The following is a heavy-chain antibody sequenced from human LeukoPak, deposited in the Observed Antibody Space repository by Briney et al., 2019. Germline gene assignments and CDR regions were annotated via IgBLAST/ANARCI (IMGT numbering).Heavy chain of an antibody. CDR3: AKSTQLRGDIATDFDS. V-gene: IGHV3-23*01. CDR1: GFTFINYA. CDR2: ISGSGGST. Sequence: PGGSLRLSCAASGFTFINYAMTWVRQAPGQGLEWVSAISGSGGSTYYADSVKGRFTISRDNSKNTLYLQMNSLRAEDTAVYYCAKSTQLRGDIATDFDSWGQGTLVTVSS. D-gene: IGHD3-16*02. J-gene: IGHJ4*02.